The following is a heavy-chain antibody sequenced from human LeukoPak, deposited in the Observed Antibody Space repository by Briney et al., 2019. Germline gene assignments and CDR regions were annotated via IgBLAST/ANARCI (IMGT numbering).Heavy chain of an antibody. Sequence: ASVKVSCKVSGYTLTELSMHWVRQAPGKGLEWMGGFDPEDGETIYAQKFQGRVTMTEDTSTDTAYMELSSLRSEDTAVYYCATGVPFGVVLLFDYWGQGALVTVSS. V-gene: IGHV1-24*01. CDR3: ATGVPFGVVLLFDY. CDR2: FDPEDGET. CDR1: GYTLTELS. D-gene: IGHD3-3*01. J-gene: IGHJ4*02.